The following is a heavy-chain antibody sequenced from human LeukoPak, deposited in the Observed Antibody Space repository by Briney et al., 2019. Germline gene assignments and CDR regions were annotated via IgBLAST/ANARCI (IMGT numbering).Heavy chain of an antibody. CDR3: AGGPSDYYDSSGLFPDY. J-gene: IGHJ4*02. V-gene: IGHV4-4*09. CDR2: IYTSGST. CDR1: GGSISSYY. Sequence: SETLSLTCTVSGGSISSYYWSWLRQPPGKGLEWIGYIYTSGSTNYNPSLKSRVTISVDTSKNQFSLKLSSVTAADTAVYYCAGGPSDYYDSSGLFPDYWGQGTLVTVSS. D-gene: IGHD3-22*01.